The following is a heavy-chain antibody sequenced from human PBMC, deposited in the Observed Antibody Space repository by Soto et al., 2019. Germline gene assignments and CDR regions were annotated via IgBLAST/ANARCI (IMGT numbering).Heavy chain of an antibody. CDR3: THRPGISAAGSYFQH. V-gene: IGHV2-5*02. Sequence: QITLKESGPTLVKPTQTLTLTCTFSGFSLSTSGVSVAWIRQPPGKALEWLALIYWDDDKRYSPSLKSRLTIXXDXSXTPVVLTMTNMDPVDTATYYCTHRPGISAAGSYFQHWGQGTLVTVSS. CDR1: GFSLSTSGVS. J-gene: IGHJ1*01. CDR2: IYWDDDK. D-gene: IGHD6-13*01.